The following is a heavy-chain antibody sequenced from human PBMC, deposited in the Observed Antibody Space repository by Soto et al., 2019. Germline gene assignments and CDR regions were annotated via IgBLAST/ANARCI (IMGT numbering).Heavy chain of an antibody. CDR2: IHHSGIT. CDR3: ASILTGWNHLVY. J-gene: IGHJ4*02. D-gene: IGHD3-9*01. V-gene: IGHV4-34*01. CDR1: GGSFTSYY. Sequence: QVQLKQWGAGLLKPSETLSLTCAVYGGSFTSYYWSWIRQPPGQGMEGIGEIHHSGITNYHPSRKSRVNLSIDRSKNLFSLKLRSVTAAATGVYYCASILTGWNHLVYWGQGTPVTVSS.